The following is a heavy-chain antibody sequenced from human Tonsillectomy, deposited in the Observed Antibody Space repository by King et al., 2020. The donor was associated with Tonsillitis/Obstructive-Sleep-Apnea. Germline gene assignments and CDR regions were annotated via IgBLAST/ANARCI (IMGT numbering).Heavy chain of an antibody. CDR2: IYYSGST. CDR1: GGSISSYY. J-gene: IGHJ4*02. D-gene: IGHD3-22*01. Sequence: QVQLQESGPGLVKPSETLSLTCTVPGGSISSYYWSWIRQPPGKGLEWIGYIYYSGSTNYNPSLKSRVTISVDTSKNQFSLKLSSVTAADTAVYYCAGRPRDSSGYYFDYWGQGTLVTVSS. V-gene: IGHV4-59*08. CDR3: AGRPRDSSGYYFDY.